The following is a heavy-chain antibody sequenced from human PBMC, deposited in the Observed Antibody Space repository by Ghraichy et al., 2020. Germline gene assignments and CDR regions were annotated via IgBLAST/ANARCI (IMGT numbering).Heavy chain of an antibody. J-gene: IGHJ6*02. D-gene: IGHD3-10*01. CDR3: AMYVGDSVRGKDI. CDR1: GDSVSSNTAA. Sequence: SQTLSLTCAISGDSVSSNTAAWNWIRQSPSRGLEWLGRTYYRSKWYNDYAVSVRSRISITADTSRNQFSLQLNSVTPDDSAEYYCAMYVGDSVRGKDIWGQGNTVTVSS. V-gene: IGHV6-1*01. CDR2: TYYRSKWYN.